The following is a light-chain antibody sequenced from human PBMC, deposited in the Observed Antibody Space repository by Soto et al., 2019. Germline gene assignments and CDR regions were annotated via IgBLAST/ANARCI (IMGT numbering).Light chain of an antibody. CDR3: LQHSNYSYT. V-gene: IGKV1-17*01. CDR1: QGIRND. Sequence: DIQMTQSPSSLSASVGDRVTITCRASQGIRNDLGWYQQRPGKAPKRLIFDTSSLQSGVPSRFSGSRSGIEFSLTLSSLQPVEFAQHNCLQHSNYSYTFGQGTKLEIK. J-gene: IGKJ2*01. CDR2: DTS.